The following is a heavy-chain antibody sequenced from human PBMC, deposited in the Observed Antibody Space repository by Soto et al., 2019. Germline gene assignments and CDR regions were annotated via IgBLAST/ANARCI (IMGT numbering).Heavy chain of an antibody. CDR2: IIPILGIA. Sequence: QVQLVQSGAEVKKPGSSVKVSCKASGGTFSSYTISWVRQAPGQGLEWMGRIIPILGIANYAQKFQGRVTITADKSTSTDYMELSSLRSEDTAVYYCARGGYGVVVGTVRYGFDYWGQGTLVTVSS. V-gene: IGHV1-69*02. D-gene: IGHD2-15*01. CDR3: ARGGYGVVVGTVRYGFDY. CDR1: GGTFSSYT. J-gene: IGHJ4*02.